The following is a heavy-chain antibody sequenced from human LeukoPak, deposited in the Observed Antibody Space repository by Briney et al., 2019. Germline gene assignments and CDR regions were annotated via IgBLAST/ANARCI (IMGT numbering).Heavy chain of an antibody. CDR3: ARHLVVAATKDWFDP. CDR1: GASISGSGYY. V-gene: IGHV4-39*01. Sequence: PSETLSLTCAVSGASISGSGYYLGWIRQPPGKGLEWIGNIYYTGNTYYNASLQSRVTISIDTSKNQFSLKLSSVTAADTAVYYCARHLVVAATKDWFDPWGQGTLVTVSS. J-gene: IGHJ5*02. CDR2: IYYTGNT. D-gene: IGHD2-15*01.